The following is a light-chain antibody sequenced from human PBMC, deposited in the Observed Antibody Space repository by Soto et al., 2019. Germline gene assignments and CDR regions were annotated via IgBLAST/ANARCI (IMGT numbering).Light chain of an antibody. CDR2: DAS. CDR1: QSVDSY. CDR3: QQHSNRLT. J-gene: IGKJ4*01. V-gene: IGKV3-11*01. Sequence: EIVLTQSPATLSLSPGERATLSCRASQSVDSYLAWYKQKPGQSPRPLIFDASNRATGIPARFSGSGSGTDFTLTISSLEPEDFAVYYCQQHSNRLTFGGGTKVEIK.